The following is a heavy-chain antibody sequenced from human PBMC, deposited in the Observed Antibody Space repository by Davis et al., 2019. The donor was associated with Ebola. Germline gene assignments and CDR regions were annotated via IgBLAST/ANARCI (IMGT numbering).Heavy chain of an antibody. CDR3: ARRLRDWSFFDY. D-gene: IGHD3-9*01. CDR2: IKQDGSDK. J-gene: IGHJ4*02. Sequence: GESLKISCAASGVTFSSYWMSWVRQAPGKGLEWVANIKQDGSDKFYVDYVRGRFTISKDNAKNSLYLQMNSLRAEDTAVYYCARRLRDWSFFDYWGQGTLVTVSS. V-gene: IGHV3-7*01. CDR1: GVTFSSYW.